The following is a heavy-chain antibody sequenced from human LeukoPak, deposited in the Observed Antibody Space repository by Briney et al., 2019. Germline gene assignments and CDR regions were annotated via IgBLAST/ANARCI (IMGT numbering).Heavy chain of an antibody. Sequence: QSGGSLRLSCAASGFTFSSYAMSWVRQAPGKGLEWVSAISGSGGSTYYADSVKGRFTISRDNSKNTLYLQMNSLRAEDTAVYYCAKDSLHYYDSSGYYYVPSGDMVVWGQGTTVTVSS. CDR3: AKDSLHYYDSSGYYYVPSGDMVV. CDR2: ISGSGGST. CDR1: GFTFSSYA. J-gene: IGHJ6*02. D-gene: IGHD3-22*01. V-gene: IGHV3-23*01.